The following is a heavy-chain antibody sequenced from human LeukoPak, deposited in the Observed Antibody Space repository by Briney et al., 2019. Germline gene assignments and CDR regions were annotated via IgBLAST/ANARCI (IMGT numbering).Heavy chain of an antibody. CDR1: GFTFDDYA. D-gene: IGHD6-13*01. V-gene: IGHV3-9*01. Sequence: PGRSLRLSCAASGFTFDDYAMHWVRQAPGKGLEWVSGISWNSGSIGYADSVKGRFTISRDNAKNSLYLQMNSLRAEDTALYYCAKAAQQLVLFDAFDIWGQGTMVTVSS. CDR3: AKAAQQLVLFDAFDI. J-gene: IGHJ3*02. CDR2: ISWNSGSI.